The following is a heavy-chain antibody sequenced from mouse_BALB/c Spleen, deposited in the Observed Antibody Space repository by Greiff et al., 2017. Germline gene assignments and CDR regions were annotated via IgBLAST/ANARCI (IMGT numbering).Heavy chain of an antibody. CDR1: GFTFSDYY. CDR3: ARSNIYAMDY. CDR2: ISDGGSYT. Sequence: EVKLVESGGGLVKPGGSLKLSCAASGFTFSDYYMYWVRQTPEKRLEWVATISDGGSYTYYPDSVKGRFTISRDNAKNNLYLQMSSLKSEDTAMYYCARSNIYAMDYWGQGTSVTVSS. V-gene: IGHV5-4*02. J-gene: IGHJ4*01.